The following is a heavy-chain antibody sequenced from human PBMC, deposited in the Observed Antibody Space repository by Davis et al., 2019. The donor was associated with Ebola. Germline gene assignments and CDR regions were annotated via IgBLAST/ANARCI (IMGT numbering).Heavy chain of an antibody. D-gene: IGHD3/OR15-3a*01. CDR1: GYTFTSYY. CDR2: INPSGGST. J-gene: IGHJ6*02. V-gene: IGHV1-46*01. CDR3: ARDGTVLDLPYYYYYGMDV. Sequence: ASVKVSCKASGYTFTSYYMHWVRQAPGQGLEWMGIINPSGGSTSYAQKFQGRVTMTRDTSTSTVYMELSRLRSDDTAVYYCARDGTVLDLPYYYYYGMDVWGQGTTVTVSS.